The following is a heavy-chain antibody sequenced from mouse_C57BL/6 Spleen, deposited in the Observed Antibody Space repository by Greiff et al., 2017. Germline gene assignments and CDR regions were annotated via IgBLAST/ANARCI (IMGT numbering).Heavy chain of an antibody. V-gene: IGHV5-6*03. CDR2: ISSGGSYT. J-gene: IGHJ4*01. CDR1: GFTFSSYG. CDR3: ARNPSTVVAGGYAMDY. D-gene: IGHD1-1*01. Sequence: EVKLVESGGGLVKPGGSLKLSCAASGFTFSSYGMSWVRQTPDKRLEWVATISSGGSYTYYPDSVKGRFTISRDNAKNTLYLQKSSLKAEDTAMYYCARNPSTVVAGGYAMDYWGQGTSVTVSS.